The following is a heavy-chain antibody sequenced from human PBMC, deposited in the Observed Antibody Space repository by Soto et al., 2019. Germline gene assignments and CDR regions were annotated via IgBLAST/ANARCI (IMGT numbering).Heavy chain of an antibody. D-gene: IGHD3-9*01. J-gene: IGHJ4*02. CDR3: ARDPYYDILTGYYKLGY. Sequence: EVQLLESGGGLVQPGGSLRLSCAASGFTFSSYAMSWVRQAPGKGLEWVSAISGSGGSTYYADSVKGRFTISRDNSKNTLYLQMNSLRAEDTAVYYCARDPYYDILTGYYKLGYWGQGTLVTVSS. CDR2: ISGSGGST. CDR1: GFTFSSYA. V-gene: IGHV3-23*01.